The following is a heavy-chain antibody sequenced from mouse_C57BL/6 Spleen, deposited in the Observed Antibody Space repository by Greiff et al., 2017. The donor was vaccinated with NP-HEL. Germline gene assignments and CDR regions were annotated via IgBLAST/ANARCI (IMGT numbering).Heavy chain of an antibody. CDR1: GYSFTGYY. J-gene: IGHJ4*01. CDR3: ARFAYDMDY. D-gene: IGHD1-1*01. V-gene: IGHV1-42*01. CDR2: INPSTGGT. Sequence: VQLKESGPELVKPGASVKISCKASGYSFTGYYMNWVKQSPEKSLEWIGEINPSTGGTTYNQKFKAKATLTVDKSSSTAYMQLKSLTSEDSAVYYCARFAYDMDYWGQGTSVTVSS.